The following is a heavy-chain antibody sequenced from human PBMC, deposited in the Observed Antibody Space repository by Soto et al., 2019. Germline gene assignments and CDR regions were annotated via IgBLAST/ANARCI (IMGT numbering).Heavy chain of an antibody. V-gene: IGHV4-39*01. CDR3: ARLVENCGGDCYHSAYYFDY. J-gene: IGHJ4*02. Sequence: SETLSLTCTVSGGSISSSSYYWGWIRQPPGKGLEWIGSIYYSGSTYYNPSLKSRVTISVDTSKNQFSLKLSSVTAADTAVYYFARLVENCGGDCYHSAYYFDYWGQGTLVTVSS. CDR2: IYYSGST. D-gene: IGHD2-21*01. CDR1: GGSISSSSYY.